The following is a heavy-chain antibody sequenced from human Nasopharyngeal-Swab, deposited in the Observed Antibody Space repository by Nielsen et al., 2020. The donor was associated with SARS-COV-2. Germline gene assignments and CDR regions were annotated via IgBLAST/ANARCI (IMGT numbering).Heavy chain of an antibody. CDR3: ARQGTRCSGGSCYWDAFDI. V-gene: IGHV4-39*01. J-gene: IGHJ3*02. D-gene: IGHD2-15*01. CDR2: IYYSGST. Sequence: RQAPGQGLEWIGSIYYSGSTYYNPSLKSRVTISVDTSKNQFSLKLSSVTAADTAVYYCARQGTRCSGGSCYWDAFDIWGQGTMVTVSS.